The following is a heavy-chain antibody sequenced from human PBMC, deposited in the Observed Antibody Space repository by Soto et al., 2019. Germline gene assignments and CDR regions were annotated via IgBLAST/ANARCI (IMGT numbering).Heavy chain of an antibody. CDR1: GGSISGGGFS. J-gene: IGHJ4*02. Sequence: SETLSLTCAVSGGSISGGGFSWSWIRQPPGKGLEWIGYILHTGGTQYNPSLKSRVSMSVDKSKNQFSLHLTSVTAADTAVYYCARLQFGEGFDYWGQGALVTVSS. CDR3: ARLQFGEGFDY. D-gene: IGHD3-10*01. V-gene: IGHV4-30-2*01. CDR2: ILHTGGT.